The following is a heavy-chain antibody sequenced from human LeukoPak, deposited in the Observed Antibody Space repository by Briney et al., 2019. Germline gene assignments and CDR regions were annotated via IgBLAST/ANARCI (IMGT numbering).Heavy chain of an antibody. J-gene: IGHJ5*02. CDR3: ARGMIRGVQGP. CDR2: VNPNSGNT. Sequence: GASVKVSCKASGYTFTGYYMHWVRQAPGQGLEWMGWVNPNSGNTGYAQKFQGRVTMTRDTSIRTVYMELSSLRSEDTAVYYCARGMIRGVQGPWGQGTQVTVSS. D-gene: IGHD3-10*01. CDR1: GYTFTGYY. V-gene: IGHV1-8*02.